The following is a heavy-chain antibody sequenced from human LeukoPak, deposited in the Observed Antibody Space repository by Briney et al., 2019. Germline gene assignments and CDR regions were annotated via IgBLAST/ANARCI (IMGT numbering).Heavy chain of an antibody. CDR1: GGSISSYY. V-gene: IGHV4-59*01. CDR2: IYYSGST. J-gene: IGHJ4*02. Sequence: SETLSLTCTVSGGSISSYYWSWIRQPPGKGLVWIGYIYYSGSTNYNPSLKIRVTISVDTSKNQFSLKLSSVTAADTAVYYCARGSGSSTAGTCLDYWGQGTLVTVSS. D-gene: IGHD3-10*01. CDR3: ARGSGSSTAGTCLDY.